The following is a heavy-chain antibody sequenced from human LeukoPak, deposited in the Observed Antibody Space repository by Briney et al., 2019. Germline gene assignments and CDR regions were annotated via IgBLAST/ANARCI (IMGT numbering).Heavy chain of an antibody. CDR3: ARHIGYSSGWYYFDY. J-gene: IGHJ4*02. D-gene: IGHD6-19*01. CDR2: IYHSGST. V-gene: IGHV4-38-2*02. Sequence: PSETLSLTCTVSGYSISSGYYWGWIRQPPGKGLEWIGSIYHSGSTYYNPSLKSRVTISVDTSKNQFSLKLSSVTAADTAVYYCARHIGYSSGWYYFDYWGQGTLVTVSS. CDR1: GYSISSGYY.